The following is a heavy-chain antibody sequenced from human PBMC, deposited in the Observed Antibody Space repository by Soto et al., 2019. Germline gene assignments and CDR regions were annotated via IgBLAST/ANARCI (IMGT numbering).Heavy chain of an antibody. CDR3: ARDYYGSGNDY. CDR2: IYYSGST. V-gene: IGHV4-31*03. D-gene: IGHD3-10*01. Sequence: SETLSLICTVSGGSISSGGYYWSWIRQHPGKGLEWIGYIYYSGSTYYNPSLKSRVTISVDTSKNQFSLKLSSVTAADTAVYYCARDYYGSGNDYWGQGTLGTAPQ. CDR1: GGSISSGGYY. J-gene: IGHJ4*02.